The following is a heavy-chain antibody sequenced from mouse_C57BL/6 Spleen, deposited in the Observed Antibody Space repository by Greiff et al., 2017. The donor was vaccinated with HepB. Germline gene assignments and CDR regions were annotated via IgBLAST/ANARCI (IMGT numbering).Heavy chain of an antibody. D-gene: IGHD1-1*01. CDR3: ASYYGSSYGFAY. J-gene: IGHJ3*01. CDR2: ISYDGSN. CDR1: GYSITSGYY. Sequence: DVQLQESGPGLVKPSQSLSLTCSVTGYSITSGYYWNWIRQFPGNKLEWMGYISYDGSNNYNPSLKNRISITRDTSKNQFFLKLNSVTTEDTATYYCASYYGSSYGFAYWGQGTLVTVSA. V-gene: IGHV3-6*01.